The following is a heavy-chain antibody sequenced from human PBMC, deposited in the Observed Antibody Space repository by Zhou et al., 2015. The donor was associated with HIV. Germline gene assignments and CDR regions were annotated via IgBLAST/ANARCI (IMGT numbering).Heavy chain of an antibody. CDR1: GVTFTNYA. CDR3: ARDPIHYDSSGYSGKFDP. Sequence: QVQLVQSGAEVKRPGSSVKVSCQASGVTFTNYAISWVRQAPGQGLEWMGGITPTFGGADYAQKLHGRVTITADESTRTAYMELSSLSSEDTAVYYCARDPIHYDSSGYSGKFDPWGQGTLVTVSS. D-gene: IGHD3-22*01. V-gene: IGHV1-69*01. J-gene: IGHJ5*02. CDR2: ITPTFGGA.